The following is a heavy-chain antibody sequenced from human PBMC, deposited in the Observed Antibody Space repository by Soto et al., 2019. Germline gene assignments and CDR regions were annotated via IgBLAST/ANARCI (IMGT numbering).Heavy chain of an antibody. J-gene: IGHJ4*02. CDR2: INGGGGST. Sequence: EVQLLEAGGDLIQPGGSLRLSCAASGFTFSSYTMTWVRQAPGKGLEWVSAINGGGGSTYYADSVKGRFTISRDNSKDTLYLQMNSLRAEDTAVYYCAKDKGCSGGSCYYDYWGQGTLVTVSS. D-gene: IGHD2-15*01. CDR3: AKDKGCSGGSCYYDY. CDR1: GFTFSSYT. V-gene: IGHV3-23*01.